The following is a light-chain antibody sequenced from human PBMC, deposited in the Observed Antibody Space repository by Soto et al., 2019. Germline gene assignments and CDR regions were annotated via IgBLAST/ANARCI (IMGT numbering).Light chain of an antibody. J-gene: IGKJ4*01. Sequence: EIVGTQSPGTLSLSPGERAILSCRAGQSVSSTYLAWYQQKPGQAPRLLNYDASRRATGGSDRFSGSVSGTDCTPSISSLEREDFAVYYCHFYCSTQPTFGGGTKVEIK. CDR2: DAS. CDR1: QSVSSTY. V-gene: IGKV3-20*01. CDR3: HFYCSTQPT.